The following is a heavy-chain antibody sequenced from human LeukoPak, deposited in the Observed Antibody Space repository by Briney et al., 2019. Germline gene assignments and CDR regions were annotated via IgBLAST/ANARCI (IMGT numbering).Heavy chain of an antibody. J-gene: IGHJ4*02. V-gene: IGHV4-38-2*01. CDR2: IYHSGST. CDR3: ARQGPDCGGDCSNYLDF. CDR1: RYSISSGYC. D-gene: IGHD2-21*01. Sequence: PSETLCLTCAVSRYSISSGYCWDWIRPPPGKGLEWIGTIYHSGSTYYNPALKSRVTRSVATSKNQCSLKLRSVTAADTAMYYCARQGPDCGGDCSNYLDFWGQGTLVTVSS.